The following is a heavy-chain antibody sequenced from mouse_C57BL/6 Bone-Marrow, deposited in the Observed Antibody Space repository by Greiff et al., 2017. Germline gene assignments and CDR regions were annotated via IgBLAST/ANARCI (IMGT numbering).Heavy chain of an antibody. CDR1: GYTFTSYG. CDR3: AREPHYYGSSYWFAY. V-gene: IGHV1-81*01. J-gene: IGHJ3*01. Sequence: LVESGAELARPGASVKLSCKASGYTFTSYGISWVKQRTGQGLEWIGEIYPRSGNTYYNEKFKGKATLTADKSSSTAYMELRSLTSEDSAVYFCAREPHYYGSSYWFAYWGQGTLVTVSA. D-gene: IGHD1-1*01. CDR2: IYPRSGNT.